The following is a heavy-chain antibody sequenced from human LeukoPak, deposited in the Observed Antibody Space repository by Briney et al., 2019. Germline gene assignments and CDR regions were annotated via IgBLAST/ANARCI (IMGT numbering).Heavy chain of an antibody. CDR3: ARINGWSGAQYYFDS. Sequence: KPSETLSLTRAVYGGSFSGYYWSWIRQPPGKGLEWIGEINHSGSTNYNPSLKSRVTISVDTSKNQFSLILSSGTAADTVVYYCARINGWSGAQYYFDSWGQGTLVTVSS. V-gene: IGHV4-34*01. J-gene: IGHJ4*02. CDR2: INHSGST. CDR1: GGSFSGYY. D-gene: IGHD6-19*01.